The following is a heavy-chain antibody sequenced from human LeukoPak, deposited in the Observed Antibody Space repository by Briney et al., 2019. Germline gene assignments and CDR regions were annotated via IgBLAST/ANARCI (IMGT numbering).Heavy chain of an antibody. CDR1: GFTFSAYD. V-gene: IGHV3-21*01. CDR2: ISSRSSSI. D-gene: IGHD3-3*01. J-gene: IGHJ4*02. CDR3: ARDYIAYDPLDY. Sequence: GGSLRLSCAASGFTFSAYDMNWVRQAPGKGLEWVSSISSRSSSIYYADSVKGRFTISRDNAKNSLYLQMNSLRAEDTAVYWCARDYIAYDPLDYWGQGTLVTVSS.